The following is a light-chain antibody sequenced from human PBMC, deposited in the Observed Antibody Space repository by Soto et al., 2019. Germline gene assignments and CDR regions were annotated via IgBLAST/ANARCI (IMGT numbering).Light chain of an antibody. V-gene: IGKV1-9*01. Sequence: DIQLTQSPSFLSASVGDRVTITCRASQGISSYLAWYQQKPGKAPKVLIYAASTLQSGVPSRFSGSGSGTEFTLTISSLQPEDFATYYCQQLNSYLAFGPGTKVDIK. J-gene: IGKJ3*01. CDR1: QGISSY. CDR2: AAS. CDR3: QQLNSYLA.